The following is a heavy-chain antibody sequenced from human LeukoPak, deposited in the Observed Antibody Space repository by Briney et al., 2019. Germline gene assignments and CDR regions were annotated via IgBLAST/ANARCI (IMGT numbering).Heavy chain of an antibody. CDR1: GFTFNTYT. Sequence: GGSLRLPCAASGFTFNTYTMNWVRQAPGKGLEWVSSITASSTAIYSAGSVKGRFTISRDNAKNFLYLQMNSLRAEDTAVYYCARGPFEYSSSSAFTYYFDYWGQGTLVTVSS. V-gene: IGHV3-21*01. D-gene: IGHD6-6*01. CDR3: ARGPFEYSSSSAFTYYFDY. J-gene: IGHJ4*02. CDR2: ITASSTAI.